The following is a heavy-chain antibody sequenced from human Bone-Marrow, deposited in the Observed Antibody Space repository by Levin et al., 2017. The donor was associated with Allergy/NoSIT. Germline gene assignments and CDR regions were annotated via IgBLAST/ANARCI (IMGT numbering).Heavy chain of an antibody. Sequence: GGSLRLSCAASGFTFDDYGMDWVRQLPGKGLEWVSGINWNGKKMEYADSVKGRFTITRDNANNSLFLQMNSLRDEDTAVYYCAKHRFVMSAYDGCDSWGLGIMVIVSS. V-gene: IGHV3-9*01. J-gene: IGHJ3*02. CDR1: GFTFDDYG. CDR2: INWNGKKM. D-gene: IGHD3-16*01. CDR3: AKHRFVMSAYDGCDS.